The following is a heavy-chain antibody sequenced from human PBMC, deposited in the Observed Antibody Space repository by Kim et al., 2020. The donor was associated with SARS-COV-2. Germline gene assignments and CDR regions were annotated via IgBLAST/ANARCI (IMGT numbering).Heavy chain of an antibody. V-gene: IGHV3-11*06. D-gene: IGHD6-13*01. Sequence: VKGRFTISRDNAKNSLYLQMNSLRAEDTAVYYCARGLKQLVHTFVAGKDYWGQGTLVTVSS. J-gene: IGHJ4*02. CDR3: ARGLKQLVHTFVAGKDY.